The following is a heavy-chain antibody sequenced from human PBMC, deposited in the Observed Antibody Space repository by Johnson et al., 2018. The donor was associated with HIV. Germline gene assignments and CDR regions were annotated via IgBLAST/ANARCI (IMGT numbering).Heavy chain of an antibody. CDR2: IYSGGST. Sequence: VQLLESGGGLVQPGGSLRLSCAASGFTFRSYDMHWVRQATGKGLEWVSVIYSGGSTYYADSVKGRFTISRDNSKNTLYLQMNSLRAEDTAVYYCARFDSFDAFDIWGQGTMVIVS. V-gene: IGHV3-66*01. D-gene: IGHD3-9*01. CDR1: GFTFRSYD. J-gene: IGHJ3*02. CDR3: ARFDSFDAFDI.